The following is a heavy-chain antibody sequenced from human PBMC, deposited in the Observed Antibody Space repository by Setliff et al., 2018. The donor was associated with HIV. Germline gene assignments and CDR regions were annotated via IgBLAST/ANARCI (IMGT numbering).Heavy chain of an antibody. V-gene: IGHV3-74*01. Sequence: HPGGSLRLSCVASGFTFSNTWMHWVRQAPGKGLVWVSRITGDGSTTVYADSVKGRFTISRDNAKNTLYLQMNSLGAEDTAVYYCARNSYFFDSWGQGTLVTVSS. CDR3: ARNSYFFDS. J-gene: IGHJ4*02. CDR2: ITGDGSTT. CDR1: GFTFSNTW. D-gene: IGHD2-15*01.